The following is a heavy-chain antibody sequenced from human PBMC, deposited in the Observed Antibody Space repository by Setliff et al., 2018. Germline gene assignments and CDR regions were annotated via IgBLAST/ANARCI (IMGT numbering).Heavy chain of an antibody. CDR2: INAGNGNI. CDR3: ARGGSWYFDY. D-gene: IGHD3-16*01. CDR1: GDTSTTYA. J-gene: IGHJ4*02. Sequence: GASVKVSCKASGDTSTTYAIHWVRQAPGQGLEWMGWINAGNGNIRYSQNFQGRVTITRDTSASTAYMELSSLTSEDTAIYYCARGGSWYFDYWGQGTLVTVSS. V-gene: IGHV1-3*01.